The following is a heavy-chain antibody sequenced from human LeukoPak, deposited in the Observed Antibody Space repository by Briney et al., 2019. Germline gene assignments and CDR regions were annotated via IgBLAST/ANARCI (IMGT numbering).Heavy chain of an antibody. D-gene: IGHD3-3*01. Sequence: PSETLSLTCAVYGGSFSGYYWSWVRQAPGKGLEWVANIKQDGSEKYYVGSVKGRFTISRDNAKNSLYLQMNSLRAEDTAVYYCARDNYDFWSGYYMVYWGQGTLVTVSS. J-gene: IGHJ4*02. CDR2: IKQDGSEK. CDR1: GGSFSGYY. CDR3: ARDNYDFWSGYYMVY. V-gene: IGHV3-7*01.